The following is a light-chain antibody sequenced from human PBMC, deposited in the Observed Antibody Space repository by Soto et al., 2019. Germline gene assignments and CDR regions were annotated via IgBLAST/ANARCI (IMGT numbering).Light chain of an antibody. CDR3: QQSYSTPPT. CDR1: QSISSY. J-gene: IGKJ1*01. CDR2: AAS. V-gene: IGKV1-39*01. Sequence: DIKMTQSPSSLSASVGDRVTITCRASQSISSYLNWYQQKPGKAPKLLIYAASSLQSGVPSTFSGSGSGTDFTLTISSLQPEDFATYYCQQSYSTPPTFGQGTKVDI.